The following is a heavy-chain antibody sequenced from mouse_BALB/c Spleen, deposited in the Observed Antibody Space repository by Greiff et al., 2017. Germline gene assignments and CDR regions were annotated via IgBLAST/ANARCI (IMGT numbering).Heavy chain of an antibody. J-gene: IGHJ3*01. CDR2: ISTYYGDA. CDR1: GYTFTDYA. Sequence: VQLVESGAELVRPGVSVKISCKGSGYTFTDYAMHWVKQSHAKSLEWIGVISTYYGDASYNQKFKGKATMTVDKSSSTAYMELARLTSEDSAIYYCARFLYGNYEGFAYWGQGTLVTVSA. D-gene: IGHD2-1*01. V-gene: IGHV1S137*01. CDR3: ARFLYGNYEGFAY.